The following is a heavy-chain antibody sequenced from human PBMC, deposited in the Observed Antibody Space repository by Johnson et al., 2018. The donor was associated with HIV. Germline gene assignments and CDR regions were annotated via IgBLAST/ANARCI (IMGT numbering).Heavy chain of an antibody. CDR2: IYSGGST. J-gene: IGHJ3*02. V-gene: IGHV3-23*03. D-gene: IGHD2-15*01. CDR1: GFIFDDYA. Sequence: VQLVESGGGLVQPGRSLTLSCAASGFIFDDYAMHWVRQAPGKGLEWVSVIYSGGSTYYADSVKGRFTISRDNSKNTLYLLMNNQRAEDTAVYFCAKGIGPYLPVAAFDIWGQGTMVTVSS. CDR3: AKGIGPYLPVAAFDI.